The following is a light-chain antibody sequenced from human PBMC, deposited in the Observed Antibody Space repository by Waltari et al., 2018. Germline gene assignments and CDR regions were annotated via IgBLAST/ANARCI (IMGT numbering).Light chain of an antibody. J-gene: IGLJ2*01. V-gene: IGLV2-23*02. CDR2: EVT. CDR1: SRDVGGFNL. CDR3: CSYAGFRTL. Sequence: QSVLTQPASVSGSPGQSITIPCTGTSRDVGGFNLVSWYQQHPGKPPKVMIYEVTKRPSGVSNRFSGSKSGNTAALTISRLQAEDEADYYCCSYAGFRTLFGGGTKLSVL.